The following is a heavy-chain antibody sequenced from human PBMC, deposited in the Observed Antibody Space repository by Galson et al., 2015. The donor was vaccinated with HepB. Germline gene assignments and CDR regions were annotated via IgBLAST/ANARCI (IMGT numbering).Heavy chain of an antibody. CDR3: ARGRENSSWPHDAFDI. V-gene: IGHV4-61*02. Sequence: QVQLQESGPGLVKPSETLSLTCTVSGGSISSGSYYWSWIRQPAGKGLEWIGRIYTSGSTNYNPSLKSRVTMSVDTSKNQFSLKLSSVTAADTAVYYCARGRENSSWPHDAFDIWGQGTMVTVSS. J-gene: IGHJ3*02. CDR2: IYTSGST. D-gene: IGHD6-13*01. CDR1: GGSISSGSYY.